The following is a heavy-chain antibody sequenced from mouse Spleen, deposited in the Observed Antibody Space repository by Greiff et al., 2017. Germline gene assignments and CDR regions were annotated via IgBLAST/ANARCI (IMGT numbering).Heavy chain of an antibody. Sequence: VQLQQSGTVLARPGASVKMSCKTSGYTFTSYWMHWVKQRPGQGLEWIGAIYPGNSDTSYNQKFKGKAKLTAVTSASTAYMELSSLTNEDSAVYYCTTLITTVPREFAYWGQGTLVTVSA. V-gene: IGHV1-5*01. CDR1: GYTFTSYW. CDR3: TTLITTVPREFAY. J-gene: IGHJ3*01. D-gene: IGHD1-1*01. CDR2: IYPGNSDT.